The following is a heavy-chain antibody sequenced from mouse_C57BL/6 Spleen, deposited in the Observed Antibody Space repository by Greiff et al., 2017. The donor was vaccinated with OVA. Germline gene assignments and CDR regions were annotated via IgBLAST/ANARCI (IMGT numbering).Heavy chain of an antibody. V-gene: IGHV1-82*01. CDR3: AREDDYYGSSYDYYAMDY. Sequence: VQLQQSGPELVKPGASVKISCKASGYAFSSSWMNWVKQRPGKGLEWIGRIYPGDGDTNYNGKFKGKATLTADKSSSTAYMQLSSLTSEDSAVYFCAREDDYYGSSYDYYAMDYWGQGTSVTVSS. D-gene: IGHD1-1*01. CDR2: IYPGDGDT. CDR1: GYAFSSSW. J-gene: IGHJ4*01.